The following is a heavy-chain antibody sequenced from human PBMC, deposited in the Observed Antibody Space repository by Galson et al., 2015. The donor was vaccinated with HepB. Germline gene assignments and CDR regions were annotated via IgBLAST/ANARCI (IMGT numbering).Heavy chain of an antibody. Sequence: SLRLSCAASGFTFSSYAMHWVRQAPGKGLEWVAVISYDGSNKYYADSVKGRFTIPRDNSKNTLYLQMNSLRAEDTAVYYCARGGYCSGGSCLSSHAFDPWGQGTLVTVSS. V-gene: IGHV3-30*04. D-gene: IGHD2-15*01. CDR3: ARGGYCSGGSCLSSHAFDP. CDR2: ISYDGSNK. J-gene: IGHJ5*02. CDR1: GFTFSSYA.